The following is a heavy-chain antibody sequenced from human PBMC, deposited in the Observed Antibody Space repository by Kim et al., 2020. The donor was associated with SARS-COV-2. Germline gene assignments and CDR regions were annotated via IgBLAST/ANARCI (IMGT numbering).Heavy chain of an antibody. V-gene: IGHV1-2*04. CDR3: ARDRVHITMVRGIYYYYGMDI. Sequence: ASVKVSCKASGYTFTGYYMHWVRQAPGQGLEWMGWINPNSGGTNYAQKFQGWVTMTRDTSISTAYMELSRLRSDDTAVYYCARDRVHITMVRGIYYYYGMDIWGGRTAVTVS. CDR1: GYTFTGYY. CDR2: INPNSGGT. D-gene: IGHD3-10*01. J-gene: IGHJ6*02.